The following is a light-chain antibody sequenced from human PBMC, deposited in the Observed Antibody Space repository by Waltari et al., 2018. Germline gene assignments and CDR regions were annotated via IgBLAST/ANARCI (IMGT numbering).Light chain of an antibody. CDR3: QQYQSYPLT. CDR1: QRIGSW. Sequence: DIQMTQSPSTLSASVGDRVTITCRASQRIGSWLAWYQQKPGKAPKFLIYKVSNLESGVPARVSGSGAGTEVTLTISSLQPDDFATYYCQQYQSYPLTFGGGSKVEIK. V-gene: IGKV1-5*03. CDR2: KVS. J-gene: IGKJ4*01.